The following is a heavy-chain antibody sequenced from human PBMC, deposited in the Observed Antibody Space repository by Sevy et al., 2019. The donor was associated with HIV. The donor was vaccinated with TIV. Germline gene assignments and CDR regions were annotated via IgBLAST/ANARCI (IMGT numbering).Heavy chain of an antibody. CDR3: ARDHSSGWYIDY. J-gene: IGHJ4*02. V-gene: IGHV1-46*01. CDR2: INPSGGST. D-gene: IGHD6-19*01. Sequence: GASVKVSCKASGYTFTYYYIHWVRQAPGQGLEWMGIINPSGGSTTYAQKFQGRVTMTRDTSTSTVYMELSSLRSEDTAVYYCARDHSSGWYIDYWGQGTLVTVSS. CDR1: GYTFTYYY.